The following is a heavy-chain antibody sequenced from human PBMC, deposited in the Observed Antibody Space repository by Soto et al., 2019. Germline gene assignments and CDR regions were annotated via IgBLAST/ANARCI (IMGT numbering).Heavy chain of an antibody. CDR1: GYTFTSYG. Sequence: ASVKVSCKASGYTFTSYGISWVRQAPGQGLEWMGWISAYNGNTNYAQKLQGRVTMTTDTSTSTAYMELRSLRSDDTAVYYCARALGAVRLLYYYYYMDVWGKGTTVTVSS. J-gene: IGHJ6*03. CDR3: ARALGAVRLLYYYYYMDV. CDR2: ISAYNGNT. D-gene: IGHD6-6*01. V-gene: IGHV1-18*01.